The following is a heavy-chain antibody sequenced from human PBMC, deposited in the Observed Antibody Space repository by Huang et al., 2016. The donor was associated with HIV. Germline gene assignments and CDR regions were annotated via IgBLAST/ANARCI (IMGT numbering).Heavy chain of an antibody. D-gene: IGHD2-21*01. CDR2: FYYRGQT. CDR3: ARGGVGGGSDYRDAFDM. CDR1: GGPISSGAYY. V-gene: IGHV4-30-4*08. J-gene: IGHJ3*02. Sequence: QVQLQESGPGLVKPSQILSLTCTVSGGPISSGAYYWSWIRQPPGKGLEWIGSFYYRGQTFYNPSLKTRLASSADMARNQFSLTLTSVTAADTAVYYCARGGVGGGSDYRDAFDMWGQGTLVTVSS.